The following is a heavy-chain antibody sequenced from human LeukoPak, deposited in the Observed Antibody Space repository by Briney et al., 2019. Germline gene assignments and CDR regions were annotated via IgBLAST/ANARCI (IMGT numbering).Heavy chain of an antibody. Sequence: GGSLRLSCAASGFTFSSYAMSWVRQAPGKGLEWVSGIIGNGGSTFYVDSVKGRFTVSRDNSKNTLYLQMNSLRAEDTAAYCCAKQSSGYLWFFDYWGQGTLVTVSS. CDR2: IIGNGGST. V-gene: IGHV3-23*01. D-gene: IGHD3-22*01. J-gene: IGHJ4*02. CDR1: GFTFSSYA. CDR3: AKQSSGYLWFFDY.